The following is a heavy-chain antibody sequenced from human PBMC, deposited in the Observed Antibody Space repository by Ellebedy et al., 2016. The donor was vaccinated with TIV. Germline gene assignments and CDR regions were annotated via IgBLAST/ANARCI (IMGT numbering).Heavy chain of an antibody. CDR3: ARHVCRYSILGLVLCSRASGDVFDV. CDR2: VFYSGSA. Sequence: MPGGSLRLSCTVSGGSISSYYWSWIRQSPGKGLEWIGNVFYSGSATYNPSLKGRVTMSFHKSRSEFSLNVTSVTAADTAVYYCARHVCRYSILGLVLCSRASGDVFDVWGQGTMVTASA. J-gene: IGHJ3*01. V-gene: IGHV4-59*08. CDR1: GGSISSYY. D-gene: IGHD3/OR15-3a*01.